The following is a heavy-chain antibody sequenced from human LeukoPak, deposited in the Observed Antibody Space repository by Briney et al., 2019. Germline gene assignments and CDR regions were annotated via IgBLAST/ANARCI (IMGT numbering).Heavy chain of an antibody. V-gene: IGHV4-4*02. CDR1: GGSISSSNW. Sequence: SGTLSLTCAVSGGSISSSNWWSWVRQPPGKGLEWIGEIYHSGSTNYNASLKSRVTISVDTSKNQFSLKLSSVTAADTAVYYCARAGLRRVMINWFDPWGQGTLVTGSS. D-gene: IGHD3-10*01. J-gene: IGHJ5*02. CDR2: IYHSGST. CDR3: ARAGLRRVMINWFDP.